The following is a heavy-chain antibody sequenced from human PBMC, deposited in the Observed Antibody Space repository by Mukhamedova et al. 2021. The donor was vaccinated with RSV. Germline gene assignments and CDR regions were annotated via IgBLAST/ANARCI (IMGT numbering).Heavy chain of an antibody. D-gene: IGHD3-16*02. V-gene: IGHV3-21*01. J-gene: IGHJ4*02. CDR2: ISSSSSYI. Sequence: GWVSSISSSSSYIYYADSVKGRFTISRDNAKNSLYLQMNSLRAEDTAVYYCARVPEGLRLGELSSQGFTFGGGWLYSGGDYWGEGT. CDR3: ARVPEGLRLGELSSQGFTFGGGWLYSGGDY.